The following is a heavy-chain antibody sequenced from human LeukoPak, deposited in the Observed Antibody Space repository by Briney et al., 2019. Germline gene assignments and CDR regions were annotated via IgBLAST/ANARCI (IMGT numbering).Heavy chain of an antibody. CDR1: GFTLSSYG. D-gene: IGHD1-26*01. CDR2: ISSSGGTI. J-gene: IGHJ4*02. Sequence: PGGSLRLSCAASGFTLSSYGMNWVRQAPGKGLEWGSYISSSGGTIHSADSVKGRFTISRDNAKNSLYLQMNSLRAEDTGVYYCARSSGRYSWRFDNWGQGTLVTVSS. V-gene: IGHV3-48*03. CDR3: ARSSGRYSWRFDN.